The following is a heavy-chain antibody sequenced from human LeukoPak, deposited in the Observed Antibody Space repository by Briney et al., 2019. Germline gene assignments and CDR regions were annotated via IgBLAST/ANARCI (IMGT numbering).Heavy chain of an antibody. Sequence: PSVTLSCNGTVSAFTIYTSSWVRHAIRQPPGKGVEWIGTIFYRGSTYYNPALKSRSTISVGTSKNQCSLRLSSVSAGDPAVYYWAGSPSVVVPAAVRFDPWGEGTLVTVSS. CDR2: IFYRGST. J-gene: IGHJ5*02. D-gene: IGHD2-2*01. CDR1: AFTIYTSSWV. V-gene: IGHV4-39*01. CDR3: AGSPSVVVPAAVRFDP.